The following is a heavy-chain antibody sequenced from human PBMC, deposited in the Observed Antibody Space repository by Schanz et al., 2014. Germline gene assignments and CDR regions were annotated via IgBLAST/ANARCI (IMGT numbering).Heavy chain of an antibody. J-gene: IGHJ5*02. CDR1: GFSVGNKY. Sequence: EVQLVESGGDLVQPGGSLRLSCAASGFSVGNKYMNWVRQAPGKGLEWVSTIGTSGGTNYAESVKGRFTISRDNSKNTVYIQMNSLRAEDTAVYYCAKAADWPVTRFDPWGQGTLVTVSS. CDR3: AKAADWPVTRFDP. V-gene: IGHV3-53*01. CDR2: IGTSGGT. D-gene: IGHD3-9*01.